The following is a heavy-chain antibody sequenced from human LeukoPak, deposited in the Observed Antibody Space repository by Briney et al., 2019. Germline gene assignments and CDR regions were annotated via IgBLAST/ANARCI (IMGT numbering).Heavy chain of an antibody. CDR2: TYYRSKWYN. CDR1: GDCASRDSIA. V-gene: IGHV6-1*01. J-gene: IGHJ4*02. CDR3: ARGLGWPYFDY. Sequence: SQTLSLTCAISGDCASRDSIAWNWIRQSPSRCLEWLGRTYYRSKWYNDYAVSVKSRITINPDTSKNQFSLQLNSVTPDDTAVYYCARGLGWPYFDYWGQGTLVTVSS. D-gene: IGHD5-24*01.